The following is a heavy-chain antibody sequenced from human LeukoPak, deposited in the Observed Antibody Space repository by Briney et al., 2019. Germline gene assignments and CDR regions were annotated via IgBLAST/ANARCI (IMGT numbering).Heavy chain of an antibody. CDR1: GSIFTNYW. Sequence: GASLQISCKGSGSIFTNYWIGWVRQLPGKGLEWMGIIYPDDSDTKYSPSFQGQVTISADKSISTAYLQWSSLKASDTAMYYCARLAFCTNAVCFSNYYYSMDVWGRGTTVTVSS. V-gene: IGHV5-51*01. CDR2: IYPDDSDT. D-gene: IGHD2-8*01. J-gene: IGHJ6*03. CDR3: ARLAFCTNAVCFSNYYYSMDV.